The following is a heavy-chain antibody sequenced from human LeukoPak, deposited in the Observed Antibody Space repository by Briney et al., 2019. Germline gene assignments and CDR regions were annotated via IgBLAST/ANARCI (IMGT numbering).Heavy chain of an antibody. J-gene: IGHJ4*02. CDR1: GFTLSSYW. CDR3: ARYKPQYRWDLYYFDY. V-gene: IGHV3-7*01. Sequence: GGSLRLSWAASGFTLSSYWMSWVRQAPGKGLEWVANMKQDGSERYYVDSVKGRFTISRDNAKNSLYLEMNSLRAEDTSVYYCARYKPQYRWDLYYFDYWGQGTLVTVSS. D-gene: IGHD1-1*01. CDR2: MKQDGSER.